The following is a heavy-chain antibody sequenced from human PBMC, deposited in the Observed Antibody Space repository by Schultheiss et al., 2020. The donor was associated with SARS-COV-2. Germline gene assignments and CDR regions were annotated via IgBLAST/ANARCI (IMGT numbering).Heavy chain of an antibody. CDR3: ARARAGIDTTSRGIDY. Sequence: SETLSLTCTVSGGSITSSNYYWGWIRQPPGKGLEWIGSTAYRGNTFYNPSLKSRVTISLDTSKIQFSLKLTSVTAADTAVYYCARARAGIDTTSRGIDYWGQGTLVTVSS. V-gene: IGHV4-39*01. CDR1: GGSITSSNYY. J-gene: IGHJ4*02. D-gene: IGHD3-10*01. CDR2: TAYRGNT.